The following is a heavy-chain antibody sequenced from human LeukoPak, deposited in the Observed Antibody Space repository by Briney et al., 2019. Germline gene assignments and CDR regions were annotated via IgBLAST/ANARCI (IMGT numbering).Heavy chain of an antibody. J-gene: IGHJ3*02. V-gene: IGHV4-59*01. Sequence: PSETLSLTCGVSGASISSYYWSWVRQSPGKGLEWIGYMYYSGTTNYNPSLKSRVSISKDVSKNQFSLRVTSVTAADTAVYYCTRVGGAPLGAFDIWGQGTMVTVSS. CDR1: GASISSYY. CDR3: TRVGGAPLGAFDI. CDR2: MYYSGTT. D-gene: IGHD3-16*01.